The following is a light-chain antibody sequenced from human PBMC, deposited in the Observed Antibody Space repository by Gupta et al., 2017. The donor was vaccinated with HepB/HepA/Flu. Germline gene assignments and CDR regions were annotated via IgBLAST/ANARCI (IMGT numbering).Light chain of an antibody. Sequence: GDRVTITCRASQSISSWLAWYQQKPGKAPKLLIYKASRLTSGVPSRFSGSGSGTEFTLTISSLQPDDFANYYCQHEGSSPLTFGQGTTVEIK. CDR2: KAS. J-gene: IGKJ1*01. CDR3: QHEGSSPLT. V-gene: IGKV1-5*03. CDR1: QSISSW.